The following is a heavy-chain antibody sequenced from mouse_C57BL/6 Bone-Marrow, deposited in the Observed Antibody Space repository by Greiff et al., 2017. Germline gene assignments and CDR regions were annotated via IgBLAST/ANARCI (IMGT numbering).Heavy chain of an antibody. D-gene: IGHD3-2*02. J-gene: IGHJ4*01. V-gene: IGHV1-81*01. CDR1: GYTFTSYG. Sequence: VQLQQSGAELARPGASVKLSCKASGYTFTSYGISWVKQRTGPGLEWIGEIYPRSGNTYYNEKFKGKATLTAAKSSSTAYMELRSLTSEDAAVYFCAKTAQATFPYAMDYWGKGTSVTVSS. CDR2: IYPRSGNT. CDR3: AKTAQATFPYAMDY.